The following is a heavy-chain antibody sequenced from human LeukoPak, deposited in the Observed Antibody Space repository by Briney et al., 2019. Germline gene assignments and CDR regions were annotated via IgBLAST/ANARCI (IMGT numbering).Heavy chain of an antibody. Sequence: TGGSLRLSCAASGFTVSSNYMSWVRQAPGKGLEWVSVIYSGGSTYYADSVKGRFTISRDNSKNTLYLQMNSLRAEDTAVYYCARDPYYDSSGYSGYWGQGTLVTVSS. V-gene: IGHV3-53*01. D-gene: IGHD3-22*01. J-gene: IGHJ4*02. CDR2: IYSGGST. CDR3: ARDPYYDSSGYSGY. CDR1: GFTVSSNY.